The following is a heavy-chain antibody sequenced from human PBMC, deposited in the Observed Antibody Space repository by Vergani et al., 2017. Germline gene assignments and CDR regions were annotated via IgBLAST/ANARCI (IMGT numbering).Heavy chain of an antibody. CDR3: ARDSPTIFFDY. D-gene: IGHD3-3*01. V-gene: IGHV4-59*01. CDR1: GGSISSYY. J-gene: IGHJ4*02. CDR2: IYYSGST. Sequence: QVQLQESGPGLVKPSETLSLTCTVSGGSISSYYWSWIRQPPGKGLEWIGYIYYSGSTNYNPSLKSRVTISVDTSKNQFSLKLSSVTAADTAVYYCARDSPTIFFDYWSQGTLVTVYS.